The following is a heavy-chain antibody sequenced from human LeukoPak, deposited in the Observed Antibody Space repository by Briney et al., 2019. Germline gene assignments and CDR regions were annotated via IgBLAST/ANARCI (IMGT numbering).Heavy chain of an antibody. J-gene: IGHJ4*02. CDR1: GFTFSSYG. D-gene: IGHD3-22*01. V-gene: IGHV3-33*03. CDR3: AKEGSDNSGYSDY. Sequence: GGSLRLSCAASGFTFSSYGMHWVRQAPGKGLEWVAVIWYDGSNKYYADSVKGRFTISRDNSKNTLYLQMNSLRAEDTAVYYCAKEGSDNSGYSDYWGQGTLVTVSS. CDR2: IWYDGSNK.